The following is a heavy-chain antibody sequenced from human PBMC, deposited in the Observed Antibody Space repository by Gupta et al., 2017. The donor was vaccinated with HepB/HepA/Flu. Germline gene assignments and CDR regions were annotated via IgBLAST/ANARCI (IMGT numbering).Heavy chain of an antibody. V-gene: IGHV3-23*01. CDR2: ITSIGDRI. CDR3: AKSTGRRSAHSDAFDI. J-gene: IGHJ3*02. D-gene: IGHD1-1*01. Sequence: EVQLLESGGDLVQPGGSLRLPCAASGFTFSSYAMIWVHQVPGKGLEWVSFITSIGDRIYYTDSVKGRFTISRDNSKNTLYLQMNSLRAEDTAVYYCAKSTGRRSAHSDAFDIWGQGTMVTVSS. CDR1: GFTFSSYA.